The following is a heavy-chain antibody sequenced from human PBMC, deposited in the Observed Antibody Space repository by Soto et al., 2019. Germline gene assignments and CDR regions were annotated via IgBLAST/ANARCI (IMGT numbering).Heavy chain of an antibody. J-gene: IGHJ4*02. CDR2: ISYDGSRE. CDR1: GFAFRTSG. CDR3: AKDRVESGLGEIDY. Sequence: QVQLVESGGGVIQPGRSLRLSCAASGFAFRTSGMHWVRQAPGKGLQWVAIISYDGSREYYLDSVKGRFTISRDNPKNTLYLQMYSLRAEDTAVYYCAKDRVESGLGEIDYWGQGTLVSVSS. D-gene: IGHD3-16*01. V-gene: IGHV3-30*18.